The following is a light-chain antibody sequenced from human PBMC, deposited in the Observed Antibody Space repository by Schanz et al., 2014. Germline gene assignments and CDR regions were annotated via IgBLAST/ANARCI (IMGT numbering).Light chain of an antibody. Sequence: DIQLTQSPSSLSASVGDRVTITCRASQNINFYLNWYQQKPGKAPKLLIHGASSLQSGVPSRFAGSGSGTEFTLTISSLQPEDFATYYCQQSYSTPMYTFGQGTQLEI. CDR2: GAS. CDR1: QNINFY. CDR3: QQSYSTPMYT. V-gene: IGKV1-39*01. J-gene: IGKJ2*01.